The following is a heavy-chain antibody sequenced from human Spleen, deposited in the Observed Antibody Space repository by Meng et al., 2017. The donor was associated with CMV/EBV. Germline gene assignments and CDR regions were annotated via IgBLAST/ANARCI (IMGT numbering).Heavy chain of an antibody. CDR3: AKHSRIAAPSGYGMDV. Sequence: SCATSGFTFHDYVMYWVRQVPGQGLEWVSGISWNSATIGYASSVRGRFTISRDNARNSLHLQMNSLTVEDTALYYCAKHSRIAAPSGYGMDVWGQGTRVTVSS. V-gene: IGHV3-9*01. D-gene: IGHD6-13*01. J-gene: IGHJ6*02. CDR1: GFTFHDYV. CDR2: ISWNSATI.